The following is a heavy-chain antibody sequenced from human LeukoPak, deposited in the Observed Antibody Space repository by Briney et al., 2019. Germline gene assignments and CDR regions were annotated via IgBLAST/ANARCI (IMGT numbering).Heavy chain of an antibody. V-gene: IGHV3-9*01. Sequence: GGSLRLSCAASGFTFSSYWMSWVRQAPGKGLEWVSGISWNSGSIGYADSVKGRFTISRDNAKNSLYLQMNSLRAEDTALYYCAKGISFRGVIISPFDYWGQGTLVTVSS. CDR1: GFTFSSYW. CDR3: AKGISFRGVIISPFDY. J-gene: IGHJ4*02. CDR2: ISWNSGSI. D-gene: IGHD3-10*01.